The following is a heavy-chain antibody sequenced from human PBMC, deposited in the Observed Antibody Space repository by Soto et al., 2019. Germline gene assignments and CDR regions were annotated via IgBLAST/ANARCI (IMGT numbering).Heavy chain of an antibody. CDR3: GRGRSGEIVVFY. D-gene: IGHD5-12*01. CDR1: GYTFTGHY. CDR2: IGPKSGDT. Sequence: QVQLVQSGAEVKESGASVKVSCKTSGYTFTGHYIHWVRQAPGQSPEWVGEIGPKSGDTRYAQKFQGKVTMSKDTSITTVYMELTNLSPDDTAVYYCGRGRSGEIVVFYWGLGTLVTVHS. J-gene: IGHJ4*02. V-gene: IGHV1-2*02.